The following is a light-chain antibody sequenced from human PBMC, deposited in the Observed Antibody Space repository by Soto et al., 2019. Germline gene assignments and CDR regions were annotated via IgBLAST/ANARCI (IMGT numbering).Light chain of an antibody. CDR1: SSDVGGYDY. CDR2: EVT. J-gene: IGLJ1*01. V-gene: IGLV2-8*01. Sequence: QSALTQPPSASGSPGQSVTISCTGTSSDVGGYDYVSWYQQRPGKAPKLLIHEVTKRPSGVPYRFSGSKSGNSASLTVSGLQAEDEADYYCSSYAGRTLYVFGTGTKVTVL. CDR3: SSYAGRTLYV.